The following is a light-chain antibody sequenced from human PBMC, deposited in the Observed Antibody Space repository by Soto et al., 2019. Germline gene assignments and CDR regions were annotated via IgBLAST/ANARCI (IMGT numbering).Light chain of an antibody. CDR1: SSDVGAYDF. CDR3: SSYTTRSTLV. V-gene: IGLV2-14*01. Sequence: QSALTQPASVSGSPGXXXXXXXTGTSSDVGAYDFVSWYQHSPGKAPKLVTFDVTHRPPGISDRFSGSKSANTASLTISGLQAADEAFYYCSSYTTRSTLVFGGGTKVTVL. J-gene: IGLJ1*01. CDR2: DVT.